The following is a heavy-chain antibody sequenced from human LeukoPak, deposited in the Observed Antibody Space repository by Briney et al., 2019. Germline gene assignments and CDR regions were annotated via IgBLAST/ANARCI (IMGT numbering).Heavy chain of an antibody. Sequence: PGGSLRLSCAASGFTFSSYSMSWVRQAPGKGLEWVSGIGGGGDTTYYADSVKGRFTISRDNSKNMLYLQIKSLGAEDTAIYYCAKLDGSGAGSSRPPIDYWGQGSLVTVSS. V-gene: IGHV3-23*01. CDR2: IGGGGDTT. J-gene: IGHJ4*02. CDR1: GFTFSSYS. D-gene: IGHD3-10*01. CDR3: AKLDGSGAGSSRPPIDY.